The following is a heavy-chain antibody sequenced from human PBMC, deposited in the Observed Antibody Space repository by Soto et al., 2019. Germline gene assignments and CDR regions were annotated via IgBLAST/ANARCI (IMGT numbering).Heavy chain of an antibody. CDR3: ARIPRIAVAGPGVFDY. J-gene: IGHJ4*02. D-gene: IGHD6-19*01. CDR1: GFSLSNARMG. Sequence: QVTLKESGPVLVNPTESLTLTCTVSGFSLSNARMGVSWIRQPPGKALEGLAHIFSNAEKSYSTSLKSRLNISKETTQSQVVLTMNNMDPVETATYYCARIPRIAVAGPGVFDYWGPGTLVPVSS. V-gene: IGHV2-26*01. CDR2: IFSNAEK.